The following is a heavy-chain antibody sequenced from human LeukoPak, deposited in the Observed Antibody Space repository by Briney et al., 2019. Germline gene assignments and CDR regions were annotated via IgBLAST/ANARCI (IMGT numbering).Heavy chain of an antibody. CDR2: IYSGGST. Sequence: GGSLRLSCAASGFTVSSNYMSWVRQAPGKGLEWVSVIYSGGSTYYADSVKGRFTISRDNSKNTLYLQMNSLRAEDTAVYYCARDRQVLRYFDWLSENWYFDLWGRGTLVTVSS. J-gene: IGHJ2*01. D-gene: IGHD3-9*01. CDR3: ARDRQVLRYFDWLSENWYFDL. V-gene: IGHV3-66*01. CDR1: GFTVSSNY.